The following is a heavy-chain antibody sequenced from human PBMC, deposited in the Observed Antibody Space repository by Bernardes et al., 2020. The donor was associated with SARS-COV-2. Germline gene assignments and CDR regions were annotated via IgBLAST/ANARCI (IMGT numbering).Heavy chain of an antibody. CDR1: GYTFTSYD. D-gene: IGHD5-12*01. J-gene: IGHJ5*02. Sequence: ASVKVSCKASGYTFTSYDINWVRQATGQGLEWMGCMNPNTGHTGFAQKFQGRVTMTRNTSTNTAYMELSSLRSEDTAVYFCARGFVFPEYSGYDYWFDPWGQGTLVTVSS. CDR3: ARGFVFPEYSGYDYWFDP. CDR2: MNPNTGHT. V-gene: IGHV1-8*01.